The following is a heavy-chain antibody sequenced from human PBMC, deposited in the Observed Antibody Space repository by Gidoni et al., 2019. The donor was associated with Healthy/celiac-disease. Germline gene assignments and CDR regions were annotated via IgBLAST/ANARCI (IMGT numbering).Heavy chain of an antibody. D-gene: IGHD6-6*01. CDR2: ISSSGSTI. Sequence: EVQLVESGGGLVQPGGSLRLSCAASGFTFSSYEMNWVRQAPGKGLEWVSYISSSGSTIYYADSVKGRFTISRDNAKNSLYLQMNSLRAEDTAVYYCARLSIAPSCYWGQGTLVTVSS. V-gene: IGHV3-48*03. CDR1: GFTFSSYE. CDR3: ARLSIAPSCY. J-gene: IGHJ4*02.